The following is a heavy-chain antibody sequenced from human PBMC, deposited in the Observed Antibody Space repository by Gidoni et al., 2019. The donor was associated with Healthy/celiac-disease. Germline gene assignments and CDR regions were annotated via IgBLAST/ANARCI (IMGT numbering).Heavy chain of an antibody. D-gene: IGHD3-10*01. CDR1: GYTFTGYY. CDR3: ARDGIWFGFPSYYYGMDV. J-gene: IGHJ6*02. Sequence: QVQLVQSGAEVKKPGASVKVSCKASGYTFTGYYMHWVRQAPGQGLEWMGWINPNSGGTNYAQKFQGRVTMTRDTSISTAYMELSRLRSDDTAVYYCARDGIWFGFPSYYYGMDVWGQGTTVTVSS. V-gene: IGHV1-2*02. CDR2: INPNSGGT.